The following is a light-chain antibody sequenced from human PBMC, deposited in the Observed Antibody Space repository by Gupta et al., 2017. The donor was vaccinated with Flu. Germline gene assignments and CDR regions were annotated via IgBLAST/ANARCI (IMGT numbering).Light chain of an antibody. J-gene: IGKJ1*01. CDR2: KAS. CDR3: HQDNSYSWT. V-gene: IGKV1-5*03. CDR1: QSISSW. Sequence: PSTLSASVGDRVAITCRASQSISSWLAWYQQKPGKAPKLLIYKASSLESGVPSRFSGSGSGTEFTLTISRLQPDDFATYYCHQDNSYSWTFGQGTKVEIK.